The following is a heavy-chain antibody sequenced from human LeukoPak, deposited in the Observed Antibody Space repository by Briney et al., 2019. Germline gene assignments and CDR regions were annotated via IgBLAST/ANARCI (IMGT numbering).Heavy chain of an antibody. CDR1: GYTFTGYY. D-gene: IGHD2-15*01. V-gene: IGHV1-2*02. J-gene: IGHJ4*02. Sequence: ASVKVPCKASGYTFTGYYMHWVRQAPGQGLEWMGWINPNSGGTNYAQKFQGRVTMTRDTSISTAYMELSRLRSDDTAVYYCARAGVVCSGGSCYWLWTLFDYWGQGTLVTVSS. CDR3: ARAGVVCSGGSCYWLWTLFDY. CDR2: INPNSGGT.